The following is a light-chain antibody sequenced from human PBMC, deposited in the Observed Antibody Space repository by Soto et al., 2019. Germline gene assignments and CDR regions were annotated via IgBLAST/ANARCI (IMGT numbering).Light chain of an antibody. CDR1: QTVNSDY. V-gene: IGKV3-20*01. J-gene: IGKJ5*01. CDR3: QYYGNSRIT. Sequence: EIVLTQSPCTLSLSPGERATLSCRASQTVNSDYLTWYQQKPGQAPRLLIYAASSGATGIPDRFSGSGSETDFTLTINRLEPEDFAVYYCQYYGNSRITFGQGTRLEIK. CDR2: AAS.